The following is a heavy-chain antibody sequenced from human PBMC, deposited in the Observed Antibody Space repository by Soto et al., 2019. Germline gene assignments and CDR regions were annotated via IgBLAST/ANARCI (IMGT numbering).Heavy chain of an antibody. J-gene: IGHJ4*02. CDR3: AREVQVHIADSVY. D-gene: IGHD3-10*01. Sequence: QVQLVQSGAEMKKPGSSVKVSCQSSGGTFNTYAMNWVRQAPGQGPEWMGDISPMFGAANYAPKFQGRVTITADESTGTSYMQLSSLTSDDTVLYFCAREVQVHIADSVYWGQGTLVTVSS. CDR2: ISPMFGAA. V-gene: IGHV1-69*19. CDR1: GGTFNTYA.